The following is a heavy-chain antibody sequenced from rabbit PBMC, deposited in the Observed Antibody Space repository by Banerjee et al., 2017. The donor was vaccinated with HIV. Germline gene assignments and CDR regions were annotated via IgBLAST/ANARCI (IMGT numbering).Heavy chain of an antibody. CDR1: GFSFSSSYY. J-gene: IGHJ3*01. CDR2: IYAGSGGST. CDR3: ARMDGYNSDWGLDL. Sequence: QSLEESGGDLVKPGASLTLTCTASGFSFSSSYYMCWVRQAPGKGLEWIGCIYAGSGGSTYYASWAKGRFTISKTSSTTVTLQMTSLTDADTASYFCARMDGYNSDWGLDLWGQGTLVTVS. V-gene: IGHV1S40*01. D-gene: IGHD4-1*01.